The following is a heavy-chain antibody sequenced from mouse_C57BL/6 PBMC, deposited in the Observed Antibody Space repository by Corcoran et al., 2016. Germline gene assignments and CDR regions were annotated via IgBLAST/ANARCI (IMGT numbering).Heavy chain of an antibody. Sequence: VQLQESGPGLVKPSEPLSLTCAVSGYSISSGYCWGWIRQPPGKGLEWIGRIYHSGSPYYNPSLKLRVTISVDTSKNQFSLKLSSVTAADTAVYYCASYCSGGSCYPEYNWFDPWGQGTLVTVSS. D-gene: IGHD1-1*02. J-gene: IGHJ4*01. CDR2: IYHSGSP. CDR3: ASYCSGGSCYPEYNWFDP. V-gene: IGHV3-2*02. CDR1: GYSISSGYC.